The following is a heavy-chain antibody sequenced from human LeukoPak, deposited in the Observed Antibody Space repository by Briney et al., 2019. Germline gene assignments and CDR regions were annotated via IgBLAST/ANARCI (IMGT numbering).Heavy chain of an antibody. CDR2: ISWNSGSI. V-gene: IGHV3-9*01. CDR3: AKENLDAFDI. J-gene: IGHJ3*02. CDR1: GFTFDDYA. Sequence: GGSLRLSCTASGFTFDDYAMHWVRQAPGKGLEWVSGISWNSGSIGYADSVKGRFTISRDNAKNSLYQQMNSLRAEDTALYYCAKENLDAFDIWGQGTMVTVSS.